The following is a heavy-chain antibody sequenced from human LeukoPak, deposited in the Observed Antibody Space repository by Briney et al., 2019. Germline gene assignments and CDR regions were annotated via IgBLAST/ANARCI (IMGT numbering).Heavy chain of an antibody. Sequence: SETLSLTCAVYGGSFSGYYWSWVRQPPGKGLEWIGEINHSGSTNYNPSLKSRVTISVDTSKNQFSLKLSSVTAADTAVYYCARGLWFGELLLWGQGTLVTVSS. CDR1: GGSFSGYY. J-gene: IGHJ4*02. CDR2: INHSGST. V-gene: IGHV4-34*01. CDR3: ARGLWFGELLL. D-gene: IGHD3-10*01.